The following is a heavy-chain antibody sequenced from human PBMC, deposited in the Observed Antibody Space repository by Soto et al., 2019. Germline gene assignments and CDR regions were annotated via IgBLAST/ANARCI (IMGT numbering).Heavy chain of an antibody. CDR2: INPSGGST. D-gene: IGHD3-3*01. CDR3: ARSTTKIYDFWSGPFDY. CDR1: GYTFTSYY. J-gene: IGHJ4*02. V-gene: IGHV1-46*01. Sequence: ASVKVSCKASGYTFTSYYMHWVRQAPGQGLEWMGIINPSGGSTSYAQKFQGRVTMTRDTSTSTVYMELSSLRSEDTAVYYCARSTTKIYDFWSGPFDYWGQGTLVTVSS.